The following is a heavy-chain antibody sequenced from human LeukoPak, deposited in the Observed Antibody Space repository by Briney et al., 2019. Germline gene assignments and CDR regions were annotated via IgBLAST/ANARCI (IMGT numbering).Heavy chain of an antibody. J-gene: IGHJ4*02. V-gene: IGHV4-59*02. CDR2: MSYSGRT. D-gene: IGHD2-21*02. CDR3: ARGYCRDDICQVFPY. CDR1: GGSVSSYY. Sequence: SETLSLTCTVSGGSVSSYYWSWIRQTPEKGLEWIGYMSYSGRTDYGPSLKSRATMSVDTSKNQFSLRMSYVTAADTGVYYCARGYCRDDICQVFPYWGQGTLVTVSS.